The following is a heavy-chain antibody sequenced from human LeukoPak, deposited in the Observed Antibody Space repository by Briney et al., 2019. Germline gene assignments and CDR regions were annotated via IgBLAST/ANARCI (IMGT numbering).Heavy chain of an antibody. CDR2: INNDGSGT. J-gene: IGHJ4*02. CDR3: AKDRIAARLFDY. CDR1: GFTFTSFW. Sequence: PGGSLRLSCAASGFTFTSFWMHWVRQAPGQGLVWVPRINNDGSGTSYADSVKGRFTISRDNAKNTLFLQMNSLRAEDTAVYYCAKDRIAARLFDYWGQGTLVTVSS. D-gene: IGHD6-6*01. V-gene: IGHV3-74*01.